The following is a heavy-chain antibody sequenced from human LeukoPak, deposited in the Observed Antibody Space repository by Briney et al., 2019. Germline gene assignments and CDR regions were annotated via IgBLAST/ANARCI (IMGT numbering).Heavy chain of an antibody. CDR1: GGSISSGSYY. Sequence: SETLSLTCTVSGGSISSGSYYWSWIRQPAGKGLEWIGRIYTSGSTNYNPSLKSRVTISVDTSKNQFSLKLSSVTAADTAVYYCARDWDTAMVWWFVPWGQGTLVTVSS. V-gene: IGHV4-61*02. D-gene: IGHD5-18*01. J-gene: IGHJ5*02. CDR2: IYTSGST. CDR3: ARDWDTAMVWWFVP.